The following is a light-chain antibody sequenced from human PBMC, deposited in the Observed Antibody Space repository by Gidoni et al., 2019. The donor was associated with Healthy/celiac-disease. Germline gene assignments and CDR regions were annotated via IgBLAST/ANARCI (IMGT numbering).Light chain of an antibody. CDR2: GNS. V-gene: IGLV1-40*01. J-gene: IGLJ3*02. CDR3: QSYDSSRSGSRV. CDR1: SSNIGAGYD. Sequence: QSVLTQPPSVSGAPGQRVTISCTGSSSNIGAGYDVHWYQQLPGTAPKLLIYGNSNRPSGVPDRFSGSKSGTSASRAITGLQAEDEADDYCQSYDSSRSGSRVFGGGTKLTVL.